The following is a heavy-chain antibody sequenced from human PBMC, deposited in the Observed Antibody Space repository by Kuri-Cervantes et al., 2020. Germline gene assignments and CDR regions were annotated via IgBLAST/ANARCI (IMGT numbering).Heavy chain of an antibody. J-gene: IGHJ3*02. CDR1: GHTFTGYY. CDR3: ARDAHFMGSIAFDI. CDR2: INPNSGGT. D-gene: IGHD2-2*01. Sequence: ASVKVSCKASGHTFTGYYIHLVRQAPGQGLEWMGWINPNSGGTNYAQKFQGWVTMTRDTSISTAYMELSRLRSDDTAVYYCARDAHFMGSIAFDIWGQGTMVTVSS. V-gene: IGHV1-2*04.